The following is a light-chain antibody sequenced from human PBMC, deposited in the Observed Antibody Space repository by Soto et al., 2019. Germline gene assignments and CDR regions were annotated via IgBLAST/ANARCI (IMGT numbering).Light chain of an antibody. V-gene: IGKV3-15*01. J-gene: IGKJ5*01. CDR1: QSVTSN. Sequence: EIVMTQPPATLSVSPGERATLHCRASQSVTSNLAWYQHKPGQSPRLLIYRASARATGVPDRFSGSGSGTEFTLTISSLQSEDFAVYYCQQYNNWPPITFGQGTRLEIK. CDR2: RAS. CDR3: QQYNNWPPIT.